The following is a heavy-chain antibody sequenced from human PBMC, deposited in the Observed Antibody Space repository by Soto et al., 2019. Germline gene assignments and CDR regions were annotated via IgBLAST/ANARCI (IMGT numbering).Heavy chain of an antibody. Sequence: ASVKVSCKASGYTFTSYDINWVRQATGQGLEWMGWMNPNSGNTGYAQRFQGRVTMTRNTSISTAYMELSSLRSEDTAVYYCARGEKDGGWYPLYHYYYLDVWGKGTTVTVSS. CDR2: MNPNSGNT. CDR1: GYTFTSYD. V-gene: IGHV1-8*01. CDR3: ARGEKDGGWYPLYHYYYLDV. D-gene: IGHD6-19*01. J-gene: IGHJ6*03.